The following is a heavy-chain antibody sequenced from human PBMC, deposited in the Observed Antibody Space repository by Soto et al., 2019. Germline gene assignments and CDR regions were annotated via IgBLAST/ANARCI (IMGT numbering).Heavy chain of an antibody. J-gene: IGHJ6*02. V-gene: IGHV3-30-3*01. CDR1: GFTFSSYA. Sequence: QVQLVESGGGVVQPGRSLRLSCAASGFTFSSYAMHWVRQAPGKGLEWVTVISYDGSNKYYADSVKGRFTISRDNSKTTLYLQMNTLRAADPPVSYSATNVGVPTVTTSSYSSAMDLWCQCTTVTVSS. CDR2: ISYDGSNK. CDR3: ATNVGVPTVTTSSYSSAMDL. D-gene: IGHD1-1*01.